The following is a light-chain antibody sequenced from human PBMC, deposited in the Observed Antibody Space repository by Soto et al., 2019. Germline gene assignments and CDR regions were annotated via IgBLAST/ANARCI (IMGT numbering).Light chain of an antibody. J-gene: IGKJ4*01. V-gene: IGKV3-20*01. CDR3: QYFGTSPVIV. CDR2: DAI. Sequence: EIVLTQSPGTLSLSPGGRATLSCRASRTVSGNYLAWYQQRPNQAPRLLIFDAIRRAAGIPDRFSGSGSGTDFTLTISRLEPEDFAVYFCQYFGTSPVIVFGGGTKVDMK. CDR1: RTVSGNY.